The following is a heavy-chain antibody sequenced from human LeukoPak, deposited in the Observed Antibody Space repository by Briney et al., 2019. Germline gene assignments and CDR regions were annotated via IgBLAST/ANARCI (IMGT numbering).Heavy chain of an antibody. CDR3: ARKYYCDSSGYYYDDAFDI. CDR2: INPNSGGT. V-gene: IGHV1-2*06. D-gene: IGHD3-22*01. J-gene: IGHJ3*02. CDR1: GYTFTAYC. Sequence: GASVKVSCKASGYTFTAYCMHWVRQAPGQGLEWMGRINPNSGGTNYALSFQGRVTMTRDTSISTAYMELSRLRSDDTAVYYCARKYYCDSSGYYYDDAFDIWGQGTMVTVSS.